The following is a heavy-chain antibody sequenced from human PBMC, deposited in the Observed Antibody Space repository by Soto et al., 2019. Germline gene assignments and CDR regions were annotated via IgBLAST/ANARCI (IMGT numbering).Heavy chain of an antibody. Sequence: QLQLQESGSGLVKPSQTLSLTCAVSGGSISSGGYSWSWIRPPPGKGLEWIGYIYHSGSTYYNPSLKGRVTISVERSKNPFSLKLGFVTAAETAGYYLARGQVVAAQHWGQGTLVTVSS. V-gene: IGHV4-30-2*01. CDR2: IYHSGST. J-gene: IGHJ4*02. CDR3: ARGQVVAAQH. D-gene: IGHD2-15*01. CDR1: GGSISSGGYS.